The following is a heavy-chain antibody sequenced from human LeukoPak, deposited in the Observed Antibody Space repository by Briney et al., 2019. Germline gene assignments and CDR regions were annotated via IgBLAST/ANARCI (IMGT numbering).Heavy chain of an antibody. V-gene: IGHV3-23*01. CDR2: ISGSGGSA. CDR1: GFTFSSYA. Sequence: PGGSLRLSCAASGFTFSSYAMSWVRQAPGKGLEWVSAISGSGGSAYYADSVKGRFTISRDNSKNTLYLQMNSQRAEDTAVYYCAKAYDILTGYXXXXXGLGAFDIWGQGTMVTV. CDR3: AKAYDILTGYXXXXXGLGAFDI. D-gene: IGHD3-9*01. J-gene: IGHJ3*02.